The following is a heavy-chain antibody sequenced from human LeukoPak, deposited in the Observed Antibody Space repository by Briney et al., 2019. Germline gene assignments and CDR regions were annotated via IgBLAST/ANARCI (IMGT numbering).Heavy chain of an antibody. V-gene: IGHV3-23*01. D-gene: IGHD3-16*01. J-gene: IGHJ5*02. Sequence: PGGSLRLSCAASGFTFSSYAMSWVRQAPGKGLEWVSAISGSGGSTYYADSVKGRFTISRDNSKNTLYLQMNSLRAEDTAVYYCARGPHTLHSMITLANPWGQGTLVTVSS. CDR2: ISGSGGST. CDR1: GFTFSSYA. CDR3: ARGPHTLHSMITLANP.